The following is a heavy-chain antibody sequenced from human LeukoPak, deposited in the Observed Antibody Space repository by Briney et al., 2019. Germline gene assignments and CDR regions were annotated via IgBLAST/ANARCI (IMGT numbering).Heavy chain of an antibody. CDR2: IYYGGST. D-gene: IGHD5-18*01. J-gene: IGHJ6*03. Sequence: SETLSLTCTVSGGSISSYYWSWIGQPPGKGLDWIGYIYYGGSTNYNPSLKSRVTISVDTSKNQFSLKLTSVTAADTAVYYCARTTEGGYTYGYFYYYYMDVWGKGTTVTISS. CDR3: ARTTEGGYTYGYFYYYYMDV. V-gene: IGHV4-59*01. CDR1: GGSISSYY.